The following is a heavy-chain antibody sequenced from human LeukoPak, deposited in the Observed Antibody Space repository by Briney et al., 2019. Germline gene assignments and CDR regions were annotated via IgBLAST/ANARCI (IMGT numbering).Heavy chain of an antibody. CDR2: IHDSGIT. J-gene: IGHJ4*02. V-gene: IGHV4-59*02. CDR1: GASVSSYY. CDR3: ARAQGGVVRGVMFDS. D-gene: IGHD3-10*01. Sequence: SETLSLTCTVSGASVSSYYWNWIRQPPGKGLEWIGYIHDSGITNYNPALKSRVTASVDTSKNQFSLRLSSVTAADTAVYYCARAQGGVVRGVMFDSWGQGTLATVSS.